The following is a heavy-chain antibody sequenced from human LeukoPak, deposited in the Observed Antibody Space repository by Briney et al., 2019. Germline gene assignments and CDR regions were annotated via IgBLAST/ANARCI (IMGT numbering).Heavy chain of an antibody. CDR2: ISDSSHAI. V-gene: IGHV3-48*01. D-gene: IGHD3-10*01. CDR1: GFTFSSYS. J-gene: IGHJ4*02. Sequence: GGSLRLSCAASGFTFSSYSMIWVRQAPGEGLEWVSYISDSSHAIYHADSVKGRFTISRDNAKDSLYLQMNSLRAEDTAVYYCARDGAYYYGSDTLIDYWGQGTLVTVSS. CDR3: ARDGAYYYGSDTLIDY.